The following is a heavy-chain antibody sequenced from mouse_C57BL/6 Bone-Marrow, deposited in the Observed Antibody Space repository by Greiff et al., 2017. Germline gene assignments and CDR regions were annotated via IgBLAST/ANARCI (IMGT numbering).Heavy chain of an antibody. CDR2: IDPSDSYT. Sequence: VQLQQPGAELVMPGASVKLSCKASGYTFTSYWMHWVKQRPGQGLEWIGEIDPSDSYTNYNQKFKGKSTLTVDKSSSTAYMQLSSLTSEDAAVYYCARSNYDYEAWFAYWGQGTLVTVSA. J-gene: IGHJ3*01. CDR1: GYTFTSYW. CDR3: ARSNYDYEAWFAY. D-gene: IGHD2-4*01. V-gene: IGHV1-69*01.